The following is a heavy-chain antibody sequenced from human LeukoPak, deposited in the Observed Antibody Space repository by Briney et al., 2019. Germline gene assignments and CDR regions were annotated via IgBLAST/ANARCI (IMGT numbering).Heavy chain of an antibody. D-gene: IGHD3-22*01. CDR2: IYYSGST. CDR3: ARESHDSSGYFSYFDY. CDR1: GGSISSHY. Sequence: SETLSLTCTVSGGSISSHYWSWIRQPPGKGLEWIGYIYYSGSTNYNPSLKSRVTISVDTSKNQFSLKLSSVTAADTAVYYCARESHDSSGYFSYFDYWGQGTLVTVSS. V-gene: IGHV4-59*11. J-gene: IGHJ4*02.